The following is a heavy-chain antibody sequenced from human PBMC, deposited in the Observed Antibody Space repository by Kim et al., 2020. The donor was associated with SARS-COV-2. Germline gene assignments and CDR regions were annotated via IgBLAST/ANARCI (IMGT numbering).Heavy chain of an antibody. CDR3: AVRGRFGELLSHWHV. CDR2: IYYSGST. D-gene: IGHD3-10*01. Sequence: SETLSLTCTVSVGSISSSSYYWGWIRQPPGKGLEWIGSIYYSGSTYYNPSLKSRVTISVDTSKNQFSLKLCSVTAADTAVYYCAVRGRFGELLSHWHVWGRGTLVTVSS. V-gene: IGHV4-39*01. J-gene: IGHJ4*02. CDR1: VGSISSSSYY.